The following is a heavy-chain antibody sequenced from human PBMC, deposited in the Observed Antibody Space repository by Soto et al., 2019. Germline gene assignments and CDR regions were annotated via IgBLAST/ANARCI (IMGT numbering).Heavy chain of an antibody. Sequence: GGSLRLSCAASGFTFSSYAMSWVRQAPGKGLEWVSAISGSGGSTYYADSVKGRFTISRDNSKNTLYLQMNSLRAEDTAVYYCAKDLYIHLGYGLNGMDVWGQGTTVTVSS. V-gene: IGHV3-23*01. J-gene: IGHJ6*02. CDR2: ISGSGGST. D-gene: IGHD7-27*01. CDR1: GFTFSSYA. CDR3: AKDLYIHLGYGLNGMDV.